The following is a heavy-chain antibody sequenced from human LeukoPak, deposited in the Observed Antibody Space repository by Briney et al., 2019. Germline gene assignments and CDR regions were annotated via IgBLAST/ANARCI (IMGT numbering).Heavy chain of an antibody. CDR3: ARDREAAAARGIGNDY. D-gene: IGHD6-13*01. CDR1: GFTFDDYA. V-gene: IGHV3-9*01. CDR2: ISWNSGSI. J-gene: IGHJ4*02. Sequence: GGSLRLSCAASGFTFDDYAMHWVRQAPGKGLEWVSGISWNSGSIGYADSVRGRFTISRDNAKNSLYLQMNSLRAEDTAVYYCARDREAAAARGIGNDYWGQGTLVTVSS.